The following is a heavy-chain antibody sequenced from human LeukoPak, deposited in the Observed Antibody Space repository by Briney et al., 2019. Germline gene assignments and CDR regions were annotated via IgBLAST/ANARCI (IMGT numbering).Heavy chain of an antibody. Sequence: ASVTVSCKASGYTFTTYGISWVRQAPGQGLEWMGWISAYNGNTNYAQKLQGRVTMTTDTSTTTAYMELRSLRSDDTAVYYCARATYFDWLLDAFDIWGQGTMVTASS. CDR2: ISAYNGNT. D-gene: IGHD3-9*01. V-gene: IGHV1-18*01. J-gene: IGHJ3*02. CDR3: ARATYFDWLLDAFDI. CDR1: GYTFTTYG.